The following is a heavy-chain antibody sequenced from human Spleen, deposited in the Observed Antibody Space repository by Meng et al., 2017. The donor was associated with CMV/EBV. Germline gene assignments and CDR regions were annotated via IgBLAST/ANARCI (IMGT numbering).Heavy chain of an antibody. Sequence: SLKISCAASGFSFSSHDMHWVRQAPGKGLEWVAGINWNSNIIRYVDSVKGRFTISRDNAKNSLYLQMNSLRAEDTAVYYCARGRPGERWGQGTLVTVSS. D-gene: IGHD1-14*01. CDR1: GFSFSSHD. J-gene: IGHJ4*02. CDR3: ARGRPGER. CDR2: INWNSNII. V-gene: IGHV3-9*01.